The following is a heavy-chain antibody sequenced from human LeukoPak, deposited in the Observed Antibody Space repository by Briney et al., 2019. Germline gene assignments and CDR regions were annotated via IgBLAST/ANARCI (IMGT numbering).Heavy chain of an antibody. J-gene: IGHJ4*02. Sequence: GASVKVSCKASGCTFSSYTISWVRQAPGQGLEWMGWIIPIIGIANYAQKFQGRVTITADKSTSTAYMELTSLRSEDTAVYFCASKIEYSIYEYWGQGALLTVSS. CDR3: ASKIEYSIYEY. CDR2: IIPIIGIA. D-gene: IGHD5/OR15-5a*01. CDR1: GCTFSSYT. V-gene: IGHV1-69*02.